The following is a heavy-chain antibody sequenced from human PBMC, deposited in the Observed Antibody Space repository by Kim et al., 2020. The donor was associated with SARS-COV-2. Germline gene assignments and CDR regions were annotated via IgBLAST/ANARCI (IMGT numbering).Heavy chain of an antibody. J-gene: IGHJ6*02. CDR1: GGSISSSSYY. D-gene: IGHD6-13*01. CDR3: ASAGGSYSSSWAGPGDYYYYYGMDV. Sequence: SETLSLTCTVSGGSISSSSYYWGWIRQPPGKGLEWIGSIYYSGSTYYNPSLKSRVTISVDTSKNQFSLKLSSVTAADTAVYYCASAGGSYSSSWAGPGDYYYYYGMDVWGQGTTVTVSS. CDR2: IYYSGST. V-gene: IGHV4-39*01.